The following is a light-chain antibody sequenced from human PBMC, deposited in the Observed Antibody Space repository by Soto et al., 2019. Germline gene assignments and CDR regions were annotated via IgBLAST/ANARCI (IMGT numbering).Light chain of an antibody. V-gene: IGLV2-11*01. CDR2: DVT. Sequence: QSALTQPRSVSGSPGQSVTISCTGPSSNVGGYNYVSWYQQHPGIAPQLIIYDVTKRPSGVPDRFSGSKSGNTASLTISGLQAEDEADYYCCSYAGSYSWVFGGGTKLTVL. CDR1: SSNVGGYNY. J-gene: IGLJ3*02. CDR3: CSYAGSYSWV.